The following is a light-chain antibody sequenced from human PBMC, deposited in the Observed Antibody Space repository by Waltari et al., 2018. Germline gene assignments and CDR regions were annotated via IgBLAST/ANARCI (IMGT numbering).Light chain of an antibody. Sequence: EIVMSQPPATLSVSPGDRATLCCRASQSLGSNVAWYQQKPGQAPRLLIYGASTRATGIPARFSGSGSETEFTVTISSLQSEDFAVYHCQQYYNWPPAFTLGPGTKVDIK. J-gene: IGKJ3*01. CDR1: QSLGSN. V-gene: IGKV3-15*01. CDR3: QQYYNWPPAFT. CDR2: GAS.